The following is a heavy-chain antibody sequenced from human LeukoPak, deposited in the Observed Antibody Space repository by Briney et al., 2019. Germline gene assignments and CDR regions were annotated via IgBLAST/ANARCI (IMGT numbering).Heavy chain of an antibody. CDR1: GYTLTGLS. CDR3: ATNILVRDIINWFDP. Sequence: ASVKVSCKVSGYTLTGLSMHWVRQAPGKGLEWMGTFDPENGETIYAQKFQGRVTMTRNTSISTAYMELSSLRYDDTAVYYCATNILVRDIINWFDPWGQGTLVSVSS. J-gene: IGHJ5*02. CDR2: FDPENGET. D-gene: IGHD3-10*01. V-gene: IGHV1-24*01.